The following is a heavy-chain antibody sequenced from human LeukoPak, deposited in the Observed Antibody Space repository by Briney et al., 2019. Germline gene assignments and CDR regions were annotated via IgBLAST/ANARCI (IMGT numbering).Heavy chain of an antibody. CDR1: GFTVSSNY. V-gene: IGHV3-53*01. CDR2: IYSVGST. CDR3: AREKVHGRATHAFDI. D-gene: IGHD5-24*01. Sequence: PGGSLRLSCAASGFTVSSNYMSWVRQAPGKGLEWVSVIYSVGSTYYADSVKGRITISRGNSKNTLYLQMNSLRAEDTAVYYCAREKVHGRATHAFDIWGQGTMVTVSS. J-gene: IGHJ3*02.